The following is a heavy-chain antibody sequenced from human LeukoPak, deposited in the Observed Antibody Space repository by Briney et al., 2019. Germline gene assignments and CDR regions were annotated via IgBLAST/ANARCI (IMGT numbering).Heavy chain of an antibody. Sequence: GEFLKISCKGSGYTFTSYWIGWVRQMPGKGLEWMGIIYPGDSDTRYSPSFQGQITISADKSINTAYLQWSSLKASDTAMYYCARLEEDLTLGVAGYWFVPWGQGTLVTVS. D-gene: IGHD3-16*01. V-gene: IGHV5-51*01. CDR3: ARLEEDLTLGVAGYWFVP. J-gene: IGHJ5*02. CDR1: GYTFTSYW. CDR2: IYPGDSDT.